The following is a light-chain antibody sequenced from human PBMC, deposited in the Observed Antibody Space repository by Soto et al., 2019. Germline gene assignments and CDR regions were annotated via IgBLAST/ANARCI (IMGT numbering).Light chain of an antibody. Sequence: QSALTQPASVSESPGQSITISCTGTSSDVGVYNYVSWYQQHPGKAPKLMLYEVSNRPSGVSNRFSGSKSGNTASLTVSGLQAEDEADYYCSSYVTSSTLWLFGGGTKLTVL. J-gene: IGLJ2*01. V-gene: IGLV2-14*01. CDR3: SSYVTSSTLWL. CDR2: EVS. CDR1: SSDVGVYNY.